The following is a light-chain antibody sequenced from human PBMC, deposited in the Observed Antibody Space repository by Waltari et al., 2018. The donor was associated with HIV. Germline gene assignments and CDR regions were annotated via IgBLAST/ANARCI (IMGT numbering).Light chain of an antibody. CDR3: IQALQTPPYT. Sequence: DIVMTQSPLSLPVTPGEPASISGKSSQSLLHSNGYNYLDWYLQKPGQSPQLLIYLGSSRASGVPDRFSGSGSGTDFTLKISRVEAEDVGVFYCIQALQTPPYTFGQGTKLEIK. CDR1: QSLLHSNGYNY. V-gene: IGKV2-28*01. CDR2: LGS. J-gene: IGKJ2*01.